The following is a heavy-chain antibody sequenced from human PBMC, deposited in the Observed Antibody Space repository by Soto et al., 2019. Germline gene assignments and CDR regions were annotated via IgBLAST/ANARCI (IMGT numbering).Heavy chain of an antibody. J-gene: IGHJ4*02. V-gene: IGHV3-53*01. CDR1: GFTVSSNY. CDR2: IYSGGST. D-gene: IGHD5-18*01. CDR3: ARFSGYPNYYFDY. Sequence: EVQLVESGGGLIQPGGSLRLSCTASGFTVSSNYMSWVRQAPGKGLEWVSVIYSGGSTYCADSVKGRFTISRDSSKNTLYLQMNSLRAEDTAVYYCARFSGYPNYYFDYWGQGTLVTVSS.